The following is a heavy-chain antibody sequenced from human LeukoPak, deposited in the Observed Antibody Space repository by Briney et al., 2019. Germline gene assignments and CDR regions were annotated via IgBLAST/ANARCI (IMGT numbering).Heavy chain of an antibody. CDR1: GFIFSNYG. D-gene: IGHD6-19*01. CDR3: AREWGRIAVAGGPGY. V-gene: IGHV3-33*01. J-gene: IGHJ4*02. CDR2: IWYDGRTK. Sequence: GGSLRLSCGVSGFIFSNYGMHWVRQAPGKELEWVALIWYDGRTKFHADSVRGRFTISRDNSANTLYLQMSSLRVEDTAVYYCAREWGRIAVAGGPGYWGQGALVTVSS.